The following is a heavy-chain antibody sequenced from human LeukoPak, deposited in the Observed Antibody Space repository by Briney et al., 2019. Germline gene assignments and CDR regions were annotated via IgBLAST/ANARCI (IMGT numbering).Heavy chain of an antibody. CDR1: GGSFSGYY. V-gene: IGHV4-34*01. Sequence: SETLSLTCAAYGGSFSGYYWSWIRQPPGKGLEWIGEINHSGSTNYNPSLKSRVTISVDTSKNQFSLKLSSVTAADTAVYYCASFPFSYGMDVWGQGTTVTVSS. J-gene: IGHJ6*02. CDR2: INHSGST. CDR3: ASFPFSYGMDV.